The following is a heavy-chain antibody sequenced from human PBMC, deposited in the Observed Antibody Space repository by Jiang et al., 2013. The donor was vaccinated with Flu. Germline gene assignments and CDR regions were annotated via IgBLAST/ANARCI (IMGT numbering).Heavy chain of an antibody. Sequence: PGLVKPSETLSLTCTVSGGSLSSNSYYWGWIRQPPGKGLEWIGTIYYAGATQYNPSLKSRVTMSVDTSKNQFSLKLISVTATDTAVYYCAREDRLTTATSGYWGQGTLVTVSS. CDR2: IYYAGAT. CDR3: AREDRLTTATSGY. D-gene: IGHD2-15*01. CDR1: GGSLSSNSYY. V-gene: IGHV4-39*02. J-gene: IGHJ4*02.